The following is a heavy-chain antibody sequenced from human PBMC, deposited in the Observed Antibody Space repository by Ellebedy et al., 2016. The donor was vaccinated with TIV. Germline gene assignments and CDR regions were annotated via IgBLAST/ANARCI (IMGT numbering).Heavy chain of an antibody. CDR2: ISTSGSTV. J-gene: IGHJ4*02. Sequence: GGSLRLSXSTSGFTFRDYYMTWIRQAPGKGLEWLSDISTSGSTVSYADSVKGRFTISRDNAKNSLYLHMNSLRGEDTAIYYCVKHLGVVPAGIGDYFDFWGQGTLVTVSS. CDR1: GFTFRDYY. V-gene: IGHV3-11*01. D-gene: IGHD2-2*01. CDR3: VKHLGVVPAGIGDYFDF.